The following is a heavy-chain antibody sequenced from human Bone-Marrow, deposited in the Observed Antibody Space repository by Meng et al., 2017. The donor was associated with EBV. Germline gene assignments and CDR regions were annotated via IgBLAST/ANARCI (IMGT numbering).Heavy chain of an antibody. CDR3: ASESGRGFTPDY. J-gene: IGHJ4*02. D-gene: IGHD3-10*01. CDR1: GYTFSAYN. CDR2: INPGSGIT. V-gene: IGHV1-2*06. Sequence: QVQWVHTVAEVKQPGASVNVSCKASGYTFSAYNMYWVRQAPEQEPEWMGRINPGSGITIYAQKFQGRVTLTRDTSISTTYMELSNLRSEDTAMYYCASESGRGFTPDYWGQGTLVTVSS.